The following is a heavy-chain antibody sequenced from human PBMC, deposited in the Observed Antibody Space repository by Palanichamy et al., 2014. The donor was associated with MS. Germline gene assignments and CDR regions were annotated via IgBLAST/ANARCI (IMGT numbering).Heavy chain of an antibody. CDR3: ARVLTFGEPHAFDI. V-gene: IGHV3-74*01. J-gene: IGHJ3*02. CDR2: ISGDGSST. Sequence: EVQLVESGGGLVQPGGSLRVSCAASGFTFSATGCTGSAKLQGRGWVWVSRISGDGSSTSYADSVKGRFTISRDNAKNTLYLQMNSLRAEDTALYYCARVLTFGEPHAFDIWGQGTMVTVSS. CDR1: GFTFSATG. D-gene: IGHD3-10*01.